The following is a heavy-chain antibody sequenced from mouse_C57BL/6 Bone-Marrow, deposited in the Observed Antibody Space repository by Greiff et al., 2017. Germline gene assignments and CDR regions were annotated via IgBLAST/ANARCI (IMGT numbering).Heavy chain of an antibody. J-gene: IGHJ4*01. V-gene: IGHV1-69*01. D-gene: IGHD2-12*01. Sequence: VQLQQPGAELVMPGASVKLSCKASGYTFTSYWMHWVKQRPGQGLEWIGEIDPSDSYTNYNQKFKGKSTLTVDKSSITAYMQLSSLTSEDSAVYYCARNDYSAMDYWGQGTSVTVSS. CDR1: GYTFTSYW. CDR2: IDPSDSYT. CDR3: ARNDYSAMDY.